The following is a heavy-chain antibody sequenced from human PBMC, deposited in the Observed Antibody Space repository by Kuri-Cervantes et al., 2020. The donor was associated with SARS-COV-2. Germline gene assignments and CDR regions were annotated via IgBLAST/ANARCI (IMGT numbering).Heavy chain of an antibody. D-gene: IGHD3-10*01. CDR1: GYSISSGNY. V-gene: IGHV4-38-2*01. Sequence: SETLSLTCAVAGYSISSGNYWGWIRQPPGKGLEWIGSIYHSGSTYYNPSLKSRVTISVDTSKNQSTLKLSSVTAADTAVYYCASLGGGSGSAVASDYWGQATLVTVSS. J-gene: IGHJ4*02. CDR2: IYHSGST. CDR3: ASLGGGSGSAVASDY.